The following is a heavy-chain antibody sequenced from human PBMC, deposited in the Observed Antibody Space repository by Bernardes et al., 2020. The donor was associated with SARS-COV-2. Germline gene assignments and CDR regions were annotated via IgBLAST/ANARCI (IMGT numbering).Heavy chain of an antibody. CDR1: GFTFSDYY. CDR3: AKIGGGWLGLRYYFDY. D-gene: IGHD6-19*01. J-gene: IGHJ4*02. Sequence: GWSLRLSCAASGFTFSDYYMSWIRQAPGKGLEGVSYISSSGSTIYYADSVKGRFTISRDNSKNTLYLQMNSLRAEDTAVYYCAKIGGGWLGLRYYFDYWGQGTLVTVSS. CDR2: ISSSGSTI. V-gene: IGHV3-11*04.